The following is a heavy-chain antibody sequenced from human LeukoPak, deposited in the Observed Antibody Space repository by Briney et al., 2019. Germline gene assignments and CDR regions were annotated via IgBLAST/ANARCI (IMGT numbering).Heavy chain of an antibody. Sequence: GGSLRLSCAASGFXFSASWMHWVRRVPGKGLVWXXRISADGSSFSYADSVKGRFTTSRDNAKNTVYLQMNSLRAEDTAVYHCARGYGSSWFYFDYWGQGTPITVSS. CDR1: GFXFSASW. V-gene: IGHV3-74*01. CDR3: ARGYGSSWFYFDY. CDR2: ISADGSSF. D-gene: IGHD6-13*01. J-gene: IGHJ4*02.